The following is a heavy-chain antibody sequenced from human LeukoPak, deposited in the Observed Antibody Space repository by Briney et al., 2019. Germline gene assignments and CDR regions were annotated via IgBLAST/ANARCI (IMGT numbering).Heavy chain of an antibody. CDR3: ARRAWPKPSPFDY. J-gene: IGHJ4*02. CDR2: IYYSGST. CDR1: GGSISSSSYY. V-gene: IGHV4-39*07. Sequence: PSETLSLTCTVSGGSISSSSYYWGWIRQPPGKGLEWIGSIYYSGSTYYNPSLKSRVTISVDTSKNQFSLKLSSVTAADTAVYYCARRAWPKPSPFDYWGQGTLVTVSS.